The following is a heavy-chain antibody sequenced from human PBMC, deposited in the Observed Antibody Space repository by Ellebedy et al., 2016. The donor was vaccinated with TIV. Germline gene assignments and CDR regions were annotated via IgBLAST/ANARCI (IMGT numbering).Heavy chain of an antibody. V-gene: IGHV3-23*01. CDR1: GLTFNLYA. CDR3: AKDPDGDYVPFDY. CDR2: ISRYGAAS. D-gene: IGHD3-10*02. Sequence: GGSLRLSXVVSGLTFNLYAMSWVRQAPGKGLEWVSSISRYGAASHYADSVRGRFTISRDDSTKTLYLQMDSLRADDTAMYFCAKDPDGDYVPFDYWGQGTLVSVSS. J-gene: IGHJ4*02.